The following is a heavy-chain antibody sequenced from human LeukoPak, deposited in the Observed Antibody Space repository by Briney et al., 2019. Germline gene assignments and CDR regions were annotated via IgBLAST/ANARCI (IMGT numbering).Heavy chain of an antibody. CDR1: GFTFSSYE. CDR2: IYSGGST. CDR3: ARDLGYFDY. Sequence: GSLRLSCAASGFTFSSYEMNWVRQAPGKGLEWVSIIYSGGSTYYADSVKGRFTISRDNSKNTLYLQMNSLRAEDTAVYYCARDLGYFDYWGQGTLVTVSS. J-gene: IGHJ4*02. V-gene: IGHV3-53*01.